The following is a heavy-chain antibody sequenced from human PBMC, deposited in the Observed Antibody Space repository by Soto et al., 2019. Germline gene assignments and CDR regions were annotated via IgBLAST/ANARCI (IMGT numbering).Heavy chain of an antibody. Sequence: QLQLQESGPGLVKPSETLSLTCTVSGGSISSSSYYWGWIRQPPGKGLEWIGSIYSTGSTYYNPSLKRRVTISADTSKDQFSLKLSSVTVADTAVYYCARGVWSYYGCDYWGQGTLATVSS. J-gene: IGHJ4*02. D-gene: IGHD3-10*01. V-gene: IGHV4-39*01. CDR1: GGSISSSSYY. CDR3: ARGVWSYYGCDY. CDR2: IYSTGST.